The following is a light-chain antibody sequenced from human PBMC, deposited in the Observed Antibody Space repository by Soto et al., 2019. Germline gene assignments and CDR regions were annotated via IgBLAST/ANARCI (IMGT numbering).Light chain of an antibody. CDR1: QSVGRF. V-gene: IGKV3-11*01. CDR3: QQRSSWPRT. CDR2: DAS. J-gene: IGKJ4*02. Sequence: EIVLTQSPATLSLSPGEVATLSCRASQSVGRFLAWYQQKPGQAPTLLMYDASKRATGIPARFSGSGSGTDFTLPISSLEPEDFALYYCQQRSSWPRTFGRGTKVEIK.